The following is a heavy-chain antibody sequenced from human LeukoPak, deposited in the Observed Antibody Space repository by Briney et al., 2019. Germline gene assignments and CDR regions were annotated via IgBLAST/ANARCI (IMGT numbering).Heavy chain of an antibody. CDR2: IYYSGST. CDR3: ARQVGGSSGWYAARAFDY. Sequence: PSETLSLTCAVSGGSLSSSTYYWGWIRQSPGKGLEWIGNIYYSGSTSYNPSLKSRVTISVDTSKNQFSLKLSSVTAADTATYYCARQVGGSSGWYAARAFDYWGQGTLVTVSS. V-gene: IGHV4-39*01. CDR1: GGSLSSSTYY. J-gene: IGHJ4*02. D-gene: IGHD6-19*01.